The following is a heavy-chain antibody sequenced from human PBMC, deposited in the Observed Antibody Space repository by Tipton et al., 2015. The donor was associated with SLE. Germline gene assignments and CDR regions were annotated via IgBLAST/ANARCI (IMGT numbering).Heavy chain of an antibody. Sequence: TLSLTCTVSGGSISSDGYYWNWIRQHPEKGLEWIGYTYYSGATYYNPSLESRIIISVDTSKNQFSLKLTSVTAADTAVYYCARQDVWRGYPSQCDFWGQGLLVTVSS. CDR1: GGSISSDGYY. CDR3: ARQDVWRGYPSQCDF. V-gene: IGHV4-31*03. CDR2: TYYSGAT. J-gene: IGHJ4*02. D-gene: IGHD3-16*01.